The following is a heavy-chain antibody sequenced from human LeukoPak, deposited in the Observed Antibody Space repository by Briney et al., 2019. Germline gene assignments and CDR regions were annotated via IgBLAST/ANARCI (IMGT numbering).Heavy chain of an antibody. CDR3: ARYDSRGSASTRFDY. V-gene: IGHV4-38-2*01. CDR1: GYSLGKNYY. CDR2: IYGTGST. Sequence: SETLSLTCAVSGYSLGKNYYWGWIRQPPGKGLEWIGRIYGTGSTSYNPSLMNRVTMSVDTSKNHFSLELTSVTAADTAVYYCARYDSRGSASTRFDYWGQGILVTISS. D-gene: IGHD3-16*01. J-gene: IGHJ4*02.